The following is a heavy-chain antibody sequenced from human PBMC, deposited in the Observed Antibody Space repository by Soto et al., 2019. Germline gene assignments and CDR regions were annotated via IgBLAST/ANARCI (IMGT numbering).Heavy chain of an antibody. D-gene: IGHD5-18*01. CDR2: IIPMFGTA. J-gene: IGHJ4*02. CDR3: ASGIQLWLRRINNGESG. V-gene: IGHV1-69*12. Sequence: QVQLVQSGAEVKQPESSVKVSCTAPGGPFSTYAISWVRQAPGQGLEWMGGIIPMFGTANNAPRFQDRVTINADESTNTVYRELSSLRSEDTAGYFCASGIQLWLRRINNGESGWGQGTLVTVSS. CDR1: GGPFSTYA.